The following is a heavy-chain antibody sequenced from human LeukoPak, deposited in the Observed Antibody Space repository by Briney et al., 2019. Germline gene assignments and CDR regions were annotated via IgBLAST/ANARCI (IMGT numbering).Heavy chain of an antibody. Sequence: GGSLRLSCAVSGFPFTSYSMNWVRQAPGKGLEWVSYISASGSNIYYLDAVKGRFTVSRDNAMRSLFLQMDRPRAEDTAIYYCVRVKGTYFDFWGQGTLVTVSS. V-gene: IGHV3-48*01. D-gene: IGHD1-1*01. CDR2: ISASGSNI. CDR1: GFPFTSYS. J-gene: IGHJ4*02. CDR3: VRVKGTYFDF.